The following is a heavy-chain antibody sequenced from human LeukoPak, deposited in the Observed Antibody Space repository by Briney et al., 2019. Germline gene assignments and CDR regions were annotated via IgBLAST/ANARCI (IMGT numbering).Heavy chain of an antibody. Sequence: ASVKVSCKVSGYTLTESAMHWVRQAPGKGLEWMGGFDPEDGEAIYAQKFHGRVTLTEDTSPDTAYMELNSLKYEDTAVYYCVTILGRPHWGQGTPVTVAS. CDR2: FDPEDGEA. J-gene: IGHJ4*02. CDR3: VTILGRPH. D-gene: IGHD1-1*01. CDR1: GYTLTESA. V-gene: IGHV1-24*01.